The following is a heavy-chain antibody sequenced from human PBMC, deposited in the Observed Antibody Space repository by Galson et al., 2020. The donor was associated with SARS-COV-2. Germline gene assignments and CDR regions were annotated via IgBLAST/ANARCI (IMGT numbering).Heavy chain of an antibody. V-gene: IGHV4-34*01. D-gene: IGHD6-25*01. Sequence: SETLSLTCAVYGGSFSGYYWSWIRQPPGKGLEWIGEINHSGSTNYNPSLKSRVTISVDTSKNQFSLKLSSVTAADTAVYYCARGKDGRPPWFDPWGQGTLVTVSS. J-gene: IGHJ5*02. CDR3: ARGKDGRPPWFDP. CDR2: INHSGST. CDR1: GGSFSGYY.